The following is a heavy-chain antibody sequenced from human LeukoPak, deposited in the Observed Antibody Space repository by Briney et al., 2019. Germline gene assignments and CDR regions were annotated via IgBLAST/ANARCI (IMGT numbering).Heavy chain of an antibody. D-gene: IGHD3-22*01. J-gene: IGHJ4*02. V-gene: IGHV3-48*04. Sequence: GGSLRLSCAASGFTFSSYSMNWVRQAPGKGLEWVSYISSSSSTIYYADSVKGRFTISRDNAKNSLYLQMNSLRAEDTAVYYCARDFYYDSSGYPFDYWGPGTLVTVSS. CDR3: ARDFYYDSSGYPFDY. CDR2: ISSSSSTI. CDR1: GFTFSSYS.